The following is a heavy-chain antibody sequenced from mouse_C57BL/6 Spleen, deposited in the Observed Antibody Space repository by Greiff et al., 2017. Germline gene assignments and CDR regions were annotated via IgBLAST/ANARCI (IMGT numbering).Heavy chain of an antibody. Sequence: QVQLKQPGAELVRPGSSVKLSCKASGYTFTSYWMDWVKQRPGQGLEWIGNIYPSDSETHYNQKFKDKATLTVDKSSSTAYMQLSSLTSEDSAVYYCALTARGYAMDYWGQGTSVTVSS. CDR2: IYPSDSET. J-gene: IGHJ4*01. V-gene: IGHV1-61*01. CDR3: ALTARGYAMDY. D-gene: IGHD1-2*01. CDR1: GYTFTSYW.